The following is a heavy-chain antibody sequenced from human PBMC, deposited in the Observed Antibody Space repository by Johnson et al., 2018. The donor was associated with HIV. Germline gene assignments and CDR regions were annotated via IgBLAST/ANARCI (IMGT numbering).Heavy chain of an antibody. D-gene: IGHD3-16*01. J-gene: IGHJ3*02. Sequence: VQLVESGGGLVQPGGSLRLSCAASGFTFNTYWMHWVRQAPGKGLVWVARINSDGGSTSYVDSVKGRFTISRDNSKNTLYLQMNSLIAEDTAVYYCARRGRRADDAFDIWGQGTMVTVSA. CDR2: INSDGGST. V-gene: IGHV3-74*02. CDR1: GFTFNTYW. CDR3: ARRGRRADDAFDI.